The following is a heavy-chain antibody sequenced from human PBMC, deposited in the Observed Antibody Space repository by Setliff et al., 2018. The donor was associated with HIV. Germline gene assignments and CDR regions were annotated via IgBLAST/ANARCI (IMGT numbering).Heavy chain of an antibody. V-gene: IGHV3-66*02. J-gene: IGHJ4*02. CDR1: GFTFSNAW. CDR3: ARVRLYNTALDY. Sequence: SGGSLRLSCAASGFTFSNAWMNWVRQAPGKGLEWVSTIYSDGSTYHRDSVKGRFTISRDTSKNTLFLQMNSLRPEDAAVYYCARVRLYNTALDYWGQGTLVTVSS. D-gene: IGHD3-3*01. CDR2: IYSDGST.